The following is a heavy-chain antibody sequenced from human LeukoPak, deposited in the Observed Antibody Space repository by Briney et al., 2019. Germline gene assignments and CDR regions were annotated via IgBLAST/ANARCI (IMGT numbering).Heavy chain of an antibody. Sequence: ASVKVSCKTSGYXFTDQYLHWVRQAPGQGLEWMGWINPNSGGANYAQSFQGRVTMTRDTSISTAFMELSGLRSDDTAVYYCASGSGTYSPDYWGQGTLVTVSS. CDR2: INPNSGGA. J-gene: IGHJ4*02. CDR3: ASGSGTYSPDY. CDR1: GYXFTDQY. V-gene: IGHV1-2*02. D-gene: IGHD3-10*01.